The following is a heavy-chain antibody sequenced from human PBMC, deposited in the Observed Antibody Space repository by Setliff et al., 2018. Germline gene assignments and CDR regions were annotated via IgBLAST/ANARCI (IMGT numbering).Heavy chain of an antibody. J-gene: IGHJ4*02. Sequence: ASVKVSCKASGGTFYTDSLNWVRQAPGQGLEWMGGIIPILGIANYAQKFQGRVTITTDESTSTAYMELSSLRSEDTAVYYCASDYDSSGYLVYWGQGTLVTVSS. D-gene: IGHD3-22*01. CDR2: IIPILGIA. CDR3: ASDYDSSGYLVY. CDR1: GGTFYTDS. V-gene: IGHV1-69*10.